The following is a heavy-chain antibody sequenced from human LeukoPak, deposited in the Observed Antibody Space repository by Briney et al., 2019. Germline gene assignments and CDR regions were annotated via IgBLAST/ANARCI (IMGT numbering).Heavy chain of an antibody. J-gene: IGHJ6*03. CDR1: GFTVSSNY. CDR3: ARSLATAGPYYYYYYMDV. D-gene: IGHD6-13*01. Sequence: GGSLRLSCAASGFTVSSNYMSWVRQAPGKGLEWVSVIYSGGSTYYADSVKGRFTISRDNSKNTLYLQMNSLRAEDTAVYYCARSLATAGPYYYYYYMDVWGKGTTVTVSS. CDR2: IYSGGST. V-gene: IGHV3-53*01.